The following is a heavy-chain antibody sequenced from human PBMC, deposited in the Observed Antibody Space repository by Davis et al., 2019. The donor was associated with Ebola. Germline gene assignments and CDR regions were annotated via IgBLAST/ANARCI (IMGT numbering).Heavy chain of an antibody. D-gene: IGHD3-22*01. V-gene: IGHV3-23*01. Sequence: GGSLRLSCAASGFTFGSYAMSWVRQAPGKGLEWVSAISGSGGSTYYADSLKGRFTISRDNSKNTLYLQLNSLRVEDTAVYYCAKDMIEEGLSSPHPDFQHWGQGTLVTVSS. CDR2: ISGSGGST. J-gene: IGHJ1*01. CDR1: GFTFGSYA. CDR3: AKDMIEEGLSSPHPDFQH.